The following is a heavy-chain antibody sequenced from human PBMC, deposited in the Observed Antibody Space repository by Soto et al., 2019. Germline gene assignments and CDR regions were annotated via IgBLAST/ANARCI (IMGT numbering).Heavy chain of an antibody. CDR2: IYYNGST. Sequence: SETLSLTCTVSGGSISSSSYYWGWIRQPPGKGLEWIGSIYYNGSTYYNPSLKSRVTISVDTSKNQFSLKLSSVTAADTAVYYCARGRSDQQQLVPTPPANAFDIWGQGTMVTVSS. D-gene: IGHD6-13*01. CDR1: GGSISSSSYY. CDR3: ARGRSDQQQLVPTPPANAFDI. V-gene: IGHV4-39*01. J-gene: IGHJ3*02.